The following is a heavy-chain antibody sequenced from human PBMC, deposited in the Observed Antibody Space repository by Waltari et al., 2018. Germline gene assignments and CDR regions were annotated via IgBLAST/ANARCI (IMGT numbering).Heavy chain of an antibody. V-gene: IGHV3-23*04. D-gene: IGHD1-1*01. Sequence: EVQLVESGGGWVHPGGSLRLSCAASGFPFRDYTMNWVRQAPGKGRACVSGIHKGGGTTSYAESVKGRFTISRDNSKNTLYMQMNSLRADDTAMYFCAKDSGKGGDDSWGQGTLVTVSS. CDR2: IHKGGGTT. CDR3: AKDSGKGGDDS. CDR1: GFPFRDYT. J-gene: IGHJ5*01.